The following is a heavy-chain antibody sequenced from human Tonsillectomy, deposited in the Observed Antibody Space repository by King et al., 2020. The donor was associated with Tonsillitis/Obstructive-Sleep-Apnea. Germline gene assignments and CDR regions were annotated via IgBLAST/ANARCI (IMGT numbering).Heavy chain of an antibody. Sequence: VQLVESGGGLVQPGGSLRLSCAASGFTFSSYEMNWVRQAPGKGLEWVSYISSSGSTIYYADSVKGRFTISRDNAKNSLYLQMNSLRAEDTAVYYCAGDTRVSSSWRGRGFDPWGQGTLVTVSS. J-gene: IGHJ5*02. CDR1: GFTFSSYE. CDR3: AGDTRVSSSWRGRGFDP. D-gene: IGHD6-13*01. V-gene: IGHV3-48*03. CDR2: ISSSGSTI.